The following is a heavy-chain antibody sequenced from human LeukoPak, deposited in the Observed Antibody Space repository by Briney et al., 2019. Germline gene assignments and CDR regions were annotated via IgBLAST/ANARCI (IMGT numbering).Heavy chain of an antibody. CDR3: ARDSTGASV. CDR1: GFSVSNNY. J-gene: IGHJ6*04. CDR2: VYAGGDT. Sequence: GGSLRLSCAASGFSVSNNYVSWVRQAPGKGLVWISAVYAGGDTYYIESVRGRFTISRDSSKNTIHLQMNGLTPEDTAIYYCARDSTGASVWGKGTTVTVSS. D-gene: IGHD1-14*01. V-gene: IGHV3-53*01.